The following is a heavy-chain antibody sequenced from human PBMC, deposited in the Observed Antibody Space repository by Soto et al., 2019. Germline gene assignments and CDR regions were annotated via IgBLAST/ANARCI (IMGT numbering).Heavy chain of an antibody. D-gene: IGHD4-4*01. CDR1: GYTFTSYY. CDR3: ARELAGLTSVLYYYGMDV. CDR2: INPSGGST. Sequence: ASVKVSCKASGYTFTSYYMHWVRQAPGQGLEWMGTINPSGGSTGYAQKFQGRATMTRDTSTSTVYMEVSSLRSEDTAVYYCARELAGLTSVLYYYGMDVWG. V-gene: IGHV1-46*01. J-gene: IGHJ6*02.